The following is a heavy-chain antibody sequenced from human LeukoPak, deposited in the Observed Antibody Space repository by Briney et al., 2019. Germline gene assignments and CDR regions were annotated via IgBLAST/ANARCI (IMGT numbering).Heavy chain of an antibody. CDR3: AKGRGYCTGGSCYSDY. V-gene: IGHV3-23*01. CDR1: GFTFSNYA. Sequence: PGGPLRLSCTASGFTFSNYAMSWVRQAPGKGLEWVSTISGSDGSTYYADSVKGRFTISRDNSKNTLYLQMNSLRAEDTAIYYCAKGRGYCTGGSCYSDYWGQGTLVTVSS. D-gene: IGHD2-15*01. J-gene: IGHJ4*02. CDR2: ISGSDGST.